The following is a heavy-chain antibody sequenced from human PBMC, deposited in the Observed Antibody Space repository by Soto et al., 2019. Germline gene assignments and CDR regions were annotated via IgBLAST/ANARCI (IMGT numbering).Heavy chain of an antibody. D-gene: IGHD3-22*01. J-gene: IGHJ4*02. Sequence: EVQLLESGGDLIQPGGSLRLSCAASGFTFNIYAMTWVRQAPGKGLEWVSAISRYGDFTYYAYSVEGRFTISIDNSNNTLYLKMNSLRAEDTAVYYCAKDRYLDHDSRGYLFDNWGQGTLVTVSS. CDR1: GFTFNIYA. CDR2: ISRYGDFT. CDR3: AKDRYLDHDSRGYLFDN. V-gene: IGHV3-23*01.